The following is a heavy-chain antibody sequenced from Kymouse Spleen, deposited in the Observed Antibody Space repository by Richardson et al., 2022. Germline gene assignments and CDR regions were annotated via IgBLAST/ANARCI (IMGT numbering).Heavy chain of an antibody. V-gene: IGHV3-11*01. Sequence: QVQLVESGGGLVKPGGSLRLSCAASGFTFSDYYMSWIRQAPGKGLEWVSYISSSGSTIYYADSVKGRFTISRDNAKNSLYLQMNSLRAEDTAVYYCARDYFWSGYYRHYGSGSPNWFDPWGQGTLVTVSS. CDR3: ARDYFWSGYYRHYGSGSPNWFDP. CDR1: GFTFSDYY. CDR2: ISSSGSTI. J-gene: IGHJ5*02. D-gene: IGHD3-3*01.